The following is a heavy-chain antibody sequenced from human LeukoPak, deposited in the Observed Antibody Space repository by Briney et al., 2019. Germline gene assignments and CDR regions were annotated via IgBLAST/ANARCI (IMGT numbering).Heavy chain of an antibody. Sequence: PGGSLRLSCAASGFTFSSYAMSWVRQAPGKGLEWVSAISGSGGSTYYADSVKGRFTISRANAKNSLYLQMNSLRAEDTAVYYCARDPLPVAPHTRPPFDCGAQGTLVTVS. V-gene: IGHV3-23*01. D-gene: IGHD4-23*01. CDR2: ISGSGGST. J-gene: IGHJ4*02. CDR3: ARDPLPVAPHTRPPFDC. CDR1: GFTFSSYA.